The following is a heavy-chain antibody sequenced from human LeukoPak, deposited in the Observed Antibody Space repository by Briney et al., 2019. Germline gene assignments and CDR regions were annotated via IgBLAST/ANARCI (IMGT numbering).Heavy chain of an antibody. CDR1: GRNLTKYV. CDR2: FIPVHDTA. D-gene: IGHD3-10*02. CDR3: AMLGVIPD. V-gene: IGHV1-69*10. Sequence: SVKVSCKASGRNLTKYVISWVREAPGQGLEWMGRFIPVHDTANYAHKFQGRVILTADKSTSTAYMEITSLTSEDTGVYYCAMLGVIPDWGQGTLITVSS. J-gene: IGHJ1*01.